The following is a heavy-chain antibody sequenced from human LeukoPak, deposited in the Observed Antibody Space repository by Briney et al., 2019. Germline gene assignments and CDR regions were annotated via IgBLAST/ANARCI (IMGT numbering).Heavy chain of an antibody. CDR2: ISGSGGST. J-gene: IGHJ4*02. CDR3: AKDSGGGYYYDSSGYYDY. CDR1: GLTFSSYA. Sequence: GGSLRLSCAASGLTFSSYAMSWVRQAPGKGLEWVSAISGSGGSTYYADSVKGRFTISRDNSKNTLYLQMNSLRAEDTAVYYCAKDSGGGYYYDSSGYYDYWGQGTLVTVSS. D-gene: IGHD3-22*01. V-gene: IGHV3-23*01.